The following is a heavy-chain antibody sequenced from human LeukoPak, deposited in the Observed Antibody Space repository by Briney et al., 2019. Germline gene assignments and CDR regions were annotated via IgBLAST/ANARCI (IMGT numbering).Heavy chain of an antibody. J-gene: IGHJ4*02. Sequence: PGGSLRLSCAASGFTFSSYAMSWVRQAPGKGLEWVSAISGSGGNTNYADSVKGRFTISRDNSKNTLYLQMNSLRAEDTAVYYCVKDRSGGYRVFDHWGQGTQVTVSS. CDR1: GFTFSSYA. V-gene: IGHV3-23*01. CDR2: ISGSGGNT. D-gene: IGHD6-19*01. CDR3: VKDRSGGYRVFDH.